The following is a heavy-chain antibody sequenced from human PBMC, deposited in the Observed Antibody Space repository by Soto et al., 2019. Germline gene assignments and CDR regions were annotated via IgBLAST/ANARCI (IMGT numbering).Heavy chain of an antibody. D-gene: IGHD3-22*01. V-gene: IGHV3-21*01. J-gene: IGHJ4*02. CDR2: ISSSSSSI. Sequence: PGGSLRLSCAASGFTFSSYSMNWVRQAPWKGLEWVSSISSSSSSIYYADSVKGRFTISRDDAKSSLYLQMNSLRAEDTAVYYCARDYSSGYYWDDYWGQGTLVTVSS. CDR1: GFTFSSYS. CDR3: ARDYSSGYYWDDY.